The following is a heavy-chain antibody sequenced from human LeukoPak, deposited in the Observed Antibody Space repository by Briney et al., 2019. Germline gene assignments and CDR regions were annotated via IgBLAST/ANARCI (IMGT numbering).Heavy chain of an antibody. D-gene: IGHD1-1*01. J-gene: IGHJ2*01. V-gene: IGHV1-46*01. Sequence: ASVKVSCKTSGYTFTSYYMHWVRQAPGQGLEWMGIINPSGDDISYTQKFQGRATMTRDTSTSTVYMELSSLRSEDTAVYYCARGRNLKFFDLWGRGTLVTVSS. CDR1: GYTFTSYY. CDR2: INPSGDDI. CDR3: ARGRNLKFFDL.